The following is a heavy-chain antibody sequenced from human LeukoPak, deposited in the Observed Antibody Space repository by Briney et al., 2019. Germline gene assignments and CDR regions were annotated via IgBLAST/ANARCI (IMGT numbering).Heavy chain of an antibody. CDR1: GGSISSYY. J-gene: IGHJ6*03. CDR3: ARGQGYYYYYYMDV. Sequence: PSETLSLTCTVSGGSISSYYWSWIRQPAGKGLEWIGRIYTSGSTNYNPSLKSRLTMSVDTSKNQFSLKLSSVTAAETAVYCCARGQGYYYYYYMDVWGKGTTVTISS. V-gene: IGHV4-4*07. CDR2: IYTSGST.